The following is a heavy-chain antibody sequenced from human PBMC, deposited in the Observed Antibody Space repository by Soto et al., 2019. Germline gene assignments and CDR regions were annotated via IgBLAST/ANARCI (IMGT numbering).Heavy chain of an antibody. Sequence: QITLKESGPTLVKPTQTLTLTFTFSGFSFTTDGMGVGWIRQPPGKALEWLALIYWDDDKRYRPSLKSRLTITKDASRNQVVLTLTNMDPADTATYYCVHLYWVASGTRYYFDYWGQGTLVTVSS. CDR3: VHLYWVASGTRYYFDY. CDR1: GFSFTTDGMG. J-gene: IGHJ4*02. D-gene: IGHD6-13*01. V-gene: IGHV2-5*02. CDR2: IYWDDDK.